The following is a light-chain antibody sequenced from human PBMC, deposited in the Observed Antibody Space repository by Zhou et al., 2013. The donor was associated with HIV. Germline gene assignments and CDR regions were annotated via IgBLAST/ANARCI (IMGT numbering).Light chain of an antibody. J-gene: IGKJ1*01. CDR3: MQCTQWPPT. V-gene: IGKV2-28*01. CDR1: QSLLHSNGYNY. Sequence: DIVMTQSPLSLPVTPGEPASISCRSSQSLLHSNGYNYLDWYLQKPGQSPQLLIYLGSNRASGVPDRFSGSGLGTDFTLKISRVEAEDVGVYYCMQCTQWPPTFGQGTKVEIK. CDR2: LGS.